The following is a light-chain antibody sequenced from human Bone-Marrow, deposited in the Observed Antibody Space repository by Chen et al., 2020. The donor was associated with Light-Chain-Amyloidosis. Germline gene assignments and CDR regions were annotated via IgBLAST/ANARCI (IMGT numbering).Light chain of an antibody. V-gene: IGKV4-1*01. J-gene: IGKJ3*01. CDR1: QSVLYSSNNKNY. CDR3: QQYYNTLT. CDR2: WAS. Sequence: DIVMTQSPDSLAVSLGERATINCKSSQSVLYSSNNKNYLAWYQQKPGQPPKLLIHWASTRESGVPDRFSGSGSGTDFTLTISSLQAEDVAVYYCQQYYNTLTFGPGTKVNIK.